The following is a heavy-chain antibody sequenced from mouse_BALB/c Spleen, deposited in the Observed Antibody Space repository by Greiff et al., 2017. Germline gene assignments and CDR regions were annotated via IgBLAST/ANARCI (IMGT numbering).Heavy chain of an antibody. CDR2: IDPANGNT. CDR1: GFNINDTY. CDR3: VGNYWFAY. D-gene: IGHD2-1*01. Sequence: EVKLVESGAELVKPGASVKLSCTASGFNINDTYMHWVQQRPEQGLEWIGRIDPANGNTKYDPKFQGKATITADTSSNTAYLQLSSLTSEDTAVCYCVGNYWFAYWGQGTLVTVSA. J-gene: IGHJ3*01. V-gene: IGHV14-3*02.